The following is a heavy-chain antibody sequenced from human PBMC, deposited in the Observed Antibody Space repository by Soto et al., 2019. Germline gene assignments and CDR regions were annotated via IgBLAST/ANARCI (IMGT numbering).Heavy chain of an antibody. CDR1: GFTFNSFA. D-gene: IGHD2-15*01. Sequence: GGSLRLSCAASGFTFNSFAMTWVRQAPGKGLEWVSLITGGGGRTYYADSVKGRFTASRDNSKNTVYLQMNSLRAEDTAIYYCAKDSRKNNWTPDFWGQGTLVTVS. J-gene: IGHJ4*02. CDR2: ITGGGGRT. V-gene: IGHV3-23*01. CDR3: AKDSRKNNWTPDF.